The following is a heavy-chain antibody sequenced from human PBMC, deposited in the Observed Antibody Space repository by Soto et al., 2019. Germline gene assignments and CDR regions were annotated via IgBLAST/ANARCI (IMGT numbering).Heavy chain of an antibody. V-gene: IGHV4-34*01. CDR3: ARGGSSDWQVAFDF. J-gene: IGHJ3*01. D-gene: IGHD6-19*01. Sequence: PSETLSLTCAVYGGSFSGYYWNWIRQPPGKGLEWIGEINHSGITNYNPSLKSRVTISVDTSKNQLSLKLSSLTAADTAVYYCARGGSSDWQVAFDFWGQGTMVTVSS. CDR2: INHSGIT. CDR1: GGSFSGYY.